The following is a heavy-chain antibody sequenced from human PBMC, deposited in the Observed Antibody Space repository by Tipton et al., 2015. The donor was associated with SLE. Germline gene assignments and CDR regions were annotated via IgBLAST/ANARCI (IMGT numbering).Heavy chain of an antibody. CDR3: ARGLYGDEPGY. CDR2: INHSGST. J-gene: IGHJ4*02. Sequence: TLSLTCAVYGGSFSGYYCSWVRQPPGEGVGGDGEINHSGSTNYNPSLKRRVTISVNTSKNQFSLKLTSLTAADTAVYYCARGLYGDEPGYWGQGTLVTVSS. V-gene: IGHV4-34*01. CDR1: GGSFSGYY. D-gene: IGHD4-17*01.